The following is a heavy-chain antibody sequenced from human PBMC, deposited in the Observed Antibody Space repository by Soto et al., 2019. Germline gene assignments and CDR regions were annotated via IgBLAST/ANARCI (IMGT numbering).Heavy chain of an antibody. V-gene: IGHV3-21*01. J-gene: IGHJ4*02. CDR3: ASTTNLVVAATGGVG. D-gene: IGHD2-15*01. CDR2: ISSSSSYI. Sequence: PGGSLRLSCAASGFTFSSYSMNWVRQAPGKGMEWVSSISSSSSYIYYADSVKGRFTISRDNAKNSLYLQMNSLRAEDTAVYYCASTTNLVVAATGGVGWGQGTLVTVSS. CDR1: GFTFSSYS.